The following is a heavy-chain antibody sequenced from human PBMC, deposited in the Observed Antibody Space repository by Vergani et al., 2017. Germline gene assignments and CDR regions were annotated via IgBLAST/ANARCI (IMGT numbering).Heavy chain of an antibody. D-gene: IGHD3-10*01. CDR2: IHSSGTT. Sequence: QVQLHESGPGLVKPSQTLSLTCTVSGGSITSGRFYWSWMRQPAGKGLEWIGRIHSSGTTNYNPALKSRVTLSVDPSKNQLSLRMTSVTAADTAVYYCARDSWTSELRGVYWFDTWGQGTLVSVSS. CDR1: GGSITSGRFY. CDR3: ARDSWTSELRGVYWFDT. J-gene: IGHJ5*02. V-gene: IGHV4-61*02.